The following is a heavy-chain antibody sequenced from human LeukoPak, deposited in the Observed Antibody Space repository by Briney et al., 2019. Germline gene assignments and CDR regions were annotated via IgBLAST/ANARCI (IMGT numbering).Heavy chain of an antibody. CDR1: GDSITGYY. V-gene: IGHV4-4*07. Sequence: SETLSLTCSVSGDSITGYYWGWIRQPPGKGLEWIGRIYTSGSTNYNPSLKSRVTISVDTSKNQFSLKLNSVTAADTAVYYCARDTKNWGQGTLVTVSS. CDR2: IYTSGST. CDR3: ARDTKN. D-gene: IGHD1-1*01. J-gene: IGHJ4*02.